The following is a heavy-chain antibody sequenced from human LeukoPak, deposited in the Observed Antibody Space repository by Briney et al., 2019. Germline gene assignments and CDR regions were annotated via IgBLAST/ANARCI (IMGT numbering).Heavy chain of an antibody. CDR1: GFTFSSYE. Sequence: GGSLRLSCAASGFTFSSYEMNWVRQAPGKGLEWVSYISSSGSTIYYADSVKGRFTISRDNAKNSLYLQMNSLRAEDTAVYYCAKVGLWFGEYPFDYWGQGTLVTVSS. J-gene: IGHJ4*02. CDR3: AKVGLWFGEYPFDY. V-gene: IGHV3-48*03. D-gene: IGHD3-10*01. CDR2: ISSSGSTI.